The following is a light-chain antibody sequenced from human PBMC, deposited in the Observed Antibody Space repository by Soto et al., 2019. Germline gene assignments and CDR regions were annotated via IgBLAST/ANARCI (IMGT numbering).Light chain of an antibody. CDR2: GAS. CDR3: QQYGISPKT. Sequence: EIVLTQSPGTLSLSPGEIATLSFSASQSVSSSYLAWYQQTPGQAPRLLFFGASIRATGIPDRFSGSGSGTDFTLTISRLEPEDSAVYFCQQYGISPKTFGQGTKVDI. CDR1: QSVSSSY. J-gene: IGKJ1*01. V-gene: IGKV3-20*01.